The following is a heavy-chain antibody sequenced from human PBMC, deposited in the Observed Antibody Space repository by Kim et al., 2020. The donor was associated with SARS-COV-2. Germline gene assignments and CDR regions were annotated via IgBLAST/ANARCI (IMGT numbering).Heavy chain of an antibody. Sequence: GGSLRLSCAASGFTFSSYAMSWVRQAPGKGLEWVSGISSSGGSTYYADSVKGRFTISRDNSKNTLYLQMNSLRAEDTAVYYCARQGIGRYCSGGSCCFFDPWGQGTLVTVSS. CDR1: GFTFSSYA. CDR3: ARQGIGRYCSGGSCCFFDP. V-gene: IGHV3-23*01. CDR2: ISSSGGST. J-gene: IGHJ5*02. D-gene: IGHD2-15*01.